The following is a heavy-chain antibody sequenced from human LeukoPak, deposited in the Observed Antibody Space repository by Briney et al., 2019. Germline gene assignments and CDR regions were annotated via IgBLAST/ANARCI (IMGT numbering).Heavy chain of an antibody. J-gene: IGHJ4*02. V-gene: IGHV3-23*01. D-gene: IGHD6-19*01. CDR2: ISGGGDVT. CDR1: GFTFSSHA. CDR3: ARVISGWYGRTFDY. Sequence: SGGSLRLSCAASGFTFSSHAMGWVRQAPGKGLEWVSAISGGGDVTYHAVSVKGRFTISRDNSKNTLYVQMNSLRAEDTAVYYCARVISGWYGRTFDYWGQGTLVTVSS.